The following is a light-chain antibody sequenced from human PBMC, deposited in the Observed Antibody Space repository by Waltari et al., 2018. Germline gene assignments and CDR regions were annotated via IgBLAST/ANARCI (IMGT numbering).Light chain of an antibody. V-gene: IGLV2-8*01. J-gene: IGLJ2*01. CDR1: SSDVGGYKY. CDR3: SSYAGTDNFVV. Sequence: QSALTQPASVSGSPGQSITISCTGTSSDVGGYKYVSWYQQYPGKAPKLIIFEVNKWPSGVPDRFSGSKSGNTASLTVSGLQAEDEADYYCSSYAGTDNFVVFGGGTKLTVL. CDR2: EVN.